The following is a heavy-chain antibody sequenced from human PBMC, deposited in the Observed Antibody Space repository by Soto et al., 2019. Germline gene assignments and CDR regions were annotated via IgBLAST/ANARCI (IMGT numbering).Heavy chain of an antibody. CDR2: ISGSGGST. CDR3: ASRRSGCYFDD. J-gene: IGHJ4*02. CDR1: GFTFSSYA. V-gene: IGHV3-23*01. D-gene: IGHD6-19*01. Sequence: EVQLLESGGGLVQPGGSLRLSCAASGFTFSSYAMNWVRQAPGKGLEWVSVISGSGGSTYYEDSVKGRFTISRDNSKTTLYLKMNCLRAWDTAVYYCASRRSGCYFDDWGQGTLVTVSS.